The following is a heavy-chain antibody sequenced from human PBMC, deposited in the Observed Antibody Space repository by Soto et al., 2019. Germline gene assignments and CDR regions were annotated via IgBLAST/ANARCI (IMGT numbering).Heavy chain of an antibody. D-gene: IGHD5-18*01. CDR1: GFTFSSYA. J-gene: IGHJ4*02. Sequence: QVQLVESGGGVVQPGRSLRLSCAASGFTFSSYAMHWVRQAPGKGLEWVAVISYDGRNKYYADSVKGRFTISRDNSKNALYLQMNSLRAEDTAVYYCARDSGYSYGTYYFDYWGQGTLVTVSS. CDR2: ISYDGRNK. CDR3: ARDSGYSYGTYYFDY. V-gene: IGHV3-30*04.